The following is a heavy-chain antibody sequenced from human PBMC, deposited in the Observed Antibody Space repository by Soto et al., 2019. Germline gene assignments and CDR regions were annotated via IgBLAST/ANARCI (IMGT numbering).Heavy chain of an antibody. Sequence: GGSLRLSCAASGFTFSTYAMSWVRQAPGKGLEWVSSISWNSGTIGYGDSVKGRFTISRDNAKNSLYLQMNSLRAEDTAIYYCAKDSYYYGLDVWGQGTTVTVSS. CDR3: AKDSYYYGLDV. CDR1: GFTFSTYA. CDR2: ISWNSGTI. V-gene: IGHV3-9*01. J-gene: IGHJ6*02.